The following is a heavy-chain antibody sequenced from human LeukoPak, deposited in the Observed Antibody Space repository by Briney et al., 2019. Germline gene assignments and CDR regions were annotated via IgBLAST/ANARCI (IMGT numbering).Heavy chain of an antibody. D-gene: IGHD6-6*01. J-gene: IGHJ4*02. CDR2: IYYTGST. V-gene: IGHV4-59*08. CDR1: IGSISSLY. Sequence: PSETLSLTCSGSIGSISSLYWSWIRQPPGKGLEWIGYIYYTGSTNYNPSLKSRVTMFVDMSKNQFSLRLSSVTAADTAVYYCTMHRAYGSSSPFDYRLQGTLVTVSS. CDR3: TMHRAYGSSSPFDY.